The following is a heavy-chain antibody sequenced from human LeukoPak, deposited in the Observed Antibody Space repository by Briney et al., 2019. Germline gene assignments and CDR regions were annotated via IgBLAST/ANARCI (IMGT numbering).Heavy chain of an antibody. CDR2: ISSSSSYI. CDR3: AIGRGGQQLGDY. Sequence: PGGSLRLSCAASGFTFSSYSMNWVRQAPGKGLEWVSSISSSSSYIYYADSVKGRFSISRDKSKNTLYLQMNSLRAEDTAVYYCAIGRGGQQLGDYWGQGTLVTASS. V-gene: IGHV3-21*01. CDR1: GFTFSSYS. D-gene: IGHD6-13*01. J-gene: IGHJ4*02.